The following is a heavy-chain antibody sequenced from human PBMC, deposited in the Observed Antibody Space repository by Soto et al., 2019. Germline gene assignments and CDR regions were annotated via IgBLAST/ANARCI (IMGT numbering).Heavy chain of an antibody. J-gene: IGHJ6*03. CDR2: INSDGSVS. CDR3: ARGDCVGGTCYSLAGSFYYYMDV. Sequence: EVQLVESGGGLVQPGGSLRLSCAASGFTFSNYWMYWVRQAPGRGLVWVSRINSDGSVSSYADSVKGRLTISRDNVKNTLYLQMDGLRAEDTAVYYCARGDCVGGTCYSLAGSFYYYMDVCGKGTTVTVFS. V-gene: IGHV3-74*01. CDR1: GFTFSNYW. D-gene: IGHD2-15*01.